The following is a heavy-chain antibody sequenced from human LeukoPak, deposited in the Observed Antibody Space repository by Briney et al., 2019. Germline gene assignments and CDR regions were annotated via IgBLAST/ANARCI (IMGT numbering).Heavy chain of an antibody. Sequence: PGGSLRLSCVASGFPFSSYWMHWVRRVPGKGLVWVSHISSDGSNTNYADSVKGRFTISRDNAKNTLYLQMNSLRAEDTAVYYCARDLNDWSQPIDYWGQGTLVTVSS. CDR3: ARDLNDWSQPIDY. CDR1: GFPFSSYW. D-gene: IGHD3-9*01. V-gene: IGHV3-74*01. J-gene: IGHJ4*02. CDR2: ISSDGSNT.